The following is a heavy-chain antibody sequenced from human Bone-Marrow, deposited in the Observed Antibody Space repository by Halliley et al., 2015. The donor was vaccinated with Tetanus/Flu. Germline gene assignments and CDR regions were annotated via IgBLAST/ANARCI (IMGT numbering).Heavy chain of an antibody. CDR3: AKDRGGGIDY. D-gene: IGHD3-10*01. CDR2: ISASGGGT. J-gene: IGHJ4*02. Sequence: GWVSAISASGGGTYYADSVKGRFTISRDSSKNTLYLQMNSLRADDTALYYCAKDRGGGIDYWGQGTLVTVSS. V-gene: IGHV3-23*01.